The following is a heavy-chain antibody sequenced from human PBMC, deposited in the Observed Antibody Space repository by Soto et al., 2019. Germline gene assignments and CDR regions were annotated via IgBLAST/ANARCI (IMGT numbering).Heavy chain of an antibody. CDR1: GGSVSSGSYY. J-gene: IGHJ4*02. D-gene: IGHD3-3*01. Sequence: QVQLQESGPGLVKPSETLSLTCTVSGGSVSSGSYYWSWIRQPPGKGLEWIGYIYYSGSTNYNPSLKIRVTISVDTSKNQFSLKLSSVTAADTAVYYCARVSTIFGVVASWYYFDYWGQGTLVTVSS. CDR3: ARVSTIFGVVASWYYFDY. CDR2: IYYSGST. V-gene: IGHV4-61*01.